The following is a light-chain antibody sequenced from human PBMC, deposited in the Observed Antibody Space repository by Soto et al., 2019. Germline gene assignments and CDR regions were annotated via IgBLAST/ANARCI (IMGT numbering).Light chain of an antibody. Sequence: EVVLTQSPGTLSLSPGERATLSCRASQSVSSSYLAWYQQKPGQAPRLLIYGTSRRATDIPDRFSGSGSGTDFTLTISRLEPEDFAVFYCQQYGGSPPYTFGQGTKLEIK. V-gene: IGKV3-20*01. CDR2: GTS. CDR1: QSVSSSY. CDR3: QQYGGSPPYT. J-gene: IGKJ2*01.